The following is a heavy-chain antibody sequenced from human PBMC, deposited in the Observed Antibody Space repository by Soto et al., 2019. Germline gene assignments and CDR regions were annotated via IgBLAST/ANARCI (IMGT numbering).Heavy chain of an antibody. CDR3: ARVLYDILDVFFPGAFVI. CDR2: ISAYNGNT. CDR1: GYTFTSYG. D-gene: IGHD3-9*01. V-gene: IGHV1-18*01. J-gene: IGHJ3*02. Sequence: GASVKVSCKASGYTFTSYGISWVRQAPGQGLEWMGWISAYNGNTKYAQKFQGRVTMTTDTSTSTAYMEMRSLRSDDTAVYYCARVLYDILDVFFPGAFVIGGKGKMVTV.